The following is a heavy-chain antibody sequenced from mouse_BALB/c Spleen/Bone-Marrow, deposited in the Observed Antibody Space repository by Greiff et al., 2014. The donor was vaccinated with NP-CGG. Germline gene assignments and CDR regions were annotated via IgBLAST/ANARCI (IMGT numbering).Heavy chain of an antibody. J-gene: IGHJ3*01. CDR3: ASYYYGSSGFAY. Sequence: VQVQQSGAELVKPGASVKLSCTASGFNIKDTYMHWVKQRPEQGLEWIGRIDPANGNTKYDPKFQGKATITADTSSNTAYLQLSSLTSEDTAVYYCASYYYGSSGFAYWGQGTLVTVSA. V-gene: IGHV14-3*02. CDR2: IDPANGNT. CDR1: GFNIKDTY. D-gene: IGHD1-1*01.